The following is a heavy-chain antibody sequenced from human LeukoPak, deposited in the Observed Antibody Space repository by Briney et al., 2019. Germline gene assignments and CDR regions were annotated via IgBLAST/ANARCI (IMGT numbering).Heavy chain of an antibody. D-gene: IGHD3-3*01. Sequence: GRSLRLSCAASGFTFSSYGMHWVRQAPGKGLEWVAVISYDGSNKYYADSVKGRFTISRDNSKNTLYLQMNSLRAEDTAVYYCAKDRRVFRFLEWLMDVWGQGTTITVSS. J-gene: IGHJ6*02. CDR3: AKDRRVFRFLEWLMDV. CDR1: GFTFSSYG. V-gene: IGHV3-30*18. CDR2: ISYDGSNK.